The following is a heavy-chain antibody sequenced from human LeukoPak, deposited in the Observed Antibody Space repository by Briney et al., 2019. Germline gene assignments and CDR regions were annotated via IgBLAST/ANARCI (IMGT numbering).Heavy chain of an antibody. Sequence: GGSLRLSCAASGFTFSAYAMSWVRQAPGKGLEWVSAITGGGGSTYYADSVKGRVTISRDNSKNTLYLQMNSLRAEDTAVYYCAKDPGHNWNYWFDPWGQGTLVTVSS. D-gene: IGHD1-7*01. CDR3: AKDPGHNWNYWFDP. CDR1: GFTFSAYA. J-gene: IGHJ5*02. CDR2: ITGGGGST. V-gene: IGHV3-23*01.